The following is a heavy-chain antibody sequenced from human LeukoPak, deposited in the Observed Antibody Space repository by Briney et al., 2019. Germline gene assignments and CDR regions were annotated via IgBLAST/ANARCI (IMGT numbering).Heavy chain of an antibody. CDR3: VSGGPDRTYWYFDL. CDR1: GFTFSDHY. J-gene: IGHJ2*01. D-gene: IGHD1-14*01. V-gene: IGHV3-72*01. CDR2: TRNKAKSYTT. Sequence: GGSLRLSCAASGFTFSDHYMDWVRQAPGKGLEWVARTRNKAKSYTTEYAASVKGRFTISRDDSKNSLYLQMNSLKTEDTAVYYRVSGGPDRTYWYFDLWGRGTLVTVSS.